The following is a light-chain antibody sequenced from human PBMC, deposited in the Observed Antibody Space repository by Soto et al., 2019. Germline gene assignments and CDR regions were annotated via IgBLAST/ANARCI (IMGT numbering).Light chain of an antibody. V-gene: IGLV2-14*01. CDR2: DVS. CDR1: SSDVGGYNY. Sequence: QSALTQPASVSGSPGQSITISCTGTSSDVGGYNYVSWYQQHPGKAPKLMIYDVSNRPSGVSNCFSGSKSGNTASLTISGLQAEDEADYYCSSYTSSSTLVFGTGTKVTV. CDR3: SSYTSSSTLV. J-gene: IGLJ1*01.